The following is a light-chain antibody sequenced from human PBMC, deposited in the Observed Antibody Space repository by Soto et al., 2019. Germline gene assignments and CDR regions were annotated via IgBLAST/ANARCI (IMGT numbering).Light chain of an antibody. CDR1: SSNIGSNT. J-gene: IGLJ1*01. CDR3: AAWDESLNRHL. V-gene: IGLV1-44*01. CDR2: SNN. Sequence: QSVLTQPPSASGTPGQRVTISCSGSSSNIGSNTVNWYQQLPGTAPKLLIYSNNQRPSGVPDRFSGSKSGTSASLAISGLQSEDEAYYYCAAWDESLNRHLFGNGPKFTVL.